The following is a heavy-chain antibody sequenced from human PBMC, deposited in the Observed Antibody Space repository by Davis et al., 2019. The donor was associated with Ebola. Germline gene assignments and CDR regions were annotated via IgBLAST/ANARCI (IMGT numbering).Heavy chain of an antibody. CDR3: ARARGYDAFDI. J-gene: IGHJ3*02. CDR2: INPNSGGT. D-gene: IGHD3-16*01. CDR1: GYTFNSYY. Sequence: ASVKVSCKASGYTFNSYYMHWVRQAPGQGLEWMGWINPNSGGTNYAQKFQGRVTMTRDTAISTAYMELSSLRSEDTAVYYCARARGYDAFDIWGQGTMVTVSS. V-gene: IGHV1-2*02.